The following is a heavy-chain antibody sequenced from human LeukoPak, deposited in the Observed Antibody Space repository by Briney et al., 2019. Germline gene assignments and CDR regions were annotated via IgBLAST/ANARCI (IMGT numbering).Heavy chain of an antibody. D-gene: IGHD3-22*01. Sequence: GGSLRLSCAASGFTFSSFSIHWVRQPPGKGLEWVANIKKDGSEKYYVDSVKGRFTISRGNAKNSLYLQMNSLRAEDTAVYYCARDLYRIVVVPHYFDYWGQGTLVAVSS. CDR2: IKKDGSEK. CDR1: GFTFSSFS. J-gene: IGHJ4*02. V-gene: IGHV3-7*01. CDR3: ARDLYRIVVVPHYFDY.